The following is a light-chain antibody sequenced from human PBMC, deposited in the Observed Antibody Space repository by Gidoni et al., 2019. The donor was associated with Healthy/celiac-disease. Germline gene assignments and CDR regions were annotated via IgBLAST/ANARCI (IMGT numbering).Light chain of an antibody. V-gene: IGLV3-19*01. Sequence: SSELTQDPAVSVALGQTVRITCQGDSLRIYYASWYQQKPGQDPVLVIYGKNNRPSGIPDRFSGSSSGNTASLTITGAQAEDEADYYCNSRDSSGNHHWVFGGGTKLTVL. CDR1: SLRIYY. J-gene: IGLJ3*02. CDR3: NSRDSSGNHHWV. CDR2: GKN.